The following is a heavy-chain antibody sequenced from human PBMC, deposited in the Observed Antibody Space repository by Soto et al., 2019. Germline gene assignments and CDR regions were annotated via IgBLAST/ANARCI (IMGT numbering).Heavy chain of an antibody. J-gene: IGHJ4*02. CDR3: ARTVGAAYYFDF. CDR2: IYTSGST. V-gene: IGHV4-4*07. D-gene: IGHD1-26*01. Sequence: QVQLQESGPGLVKPSETLSLTCTVSGDSMTKYYCRWIRQPAGKGLEWIGRIYTSGSTNYNPSLKSRVAMSIDTSNNHVSRKLKSVTAADTAVYYCARTVGAAYYFDFWGQGALVTVSS. CDR1: GDSMTKYY.